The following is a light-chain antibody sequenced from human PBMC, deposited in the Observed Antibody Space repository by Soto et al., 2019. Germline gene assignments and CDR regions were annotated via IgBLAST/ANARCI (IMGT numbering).Light chain of an antibody. CDR3: QQYNNWPQT. CDR2: VAS. CDR1: QSVSSY. J-gene: IGKJ1*01. V-gene: IGKV3-15*01. Sequence: EIVMTQAPGTLCVSPGERATLSCRATQSVSSYLAWYQQKPGQAPRLLIYVASTRATGLPARFSGSGSGTEFTFTISSLQSEDFAVYYCQQYNNWPQTFGQGTKVDIK.